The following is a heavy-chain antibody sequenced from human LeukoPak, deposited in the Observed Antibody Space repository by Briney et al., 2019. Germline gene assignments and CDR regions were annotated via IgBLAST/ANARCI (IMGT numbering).Heavy chain of an antibody. CDR1: GYTFTSYA. CDR2: INAGNGNT. CDR3: ARDGSYCSSTSCYGGAFDI. Sequence: RASVKVSCKASGYTFTSYAMHWVRQAPGQRLEWMGWINAGNGNTKYSQKFQGRVTITRDTSASTAYMELSSLRSEDTAVYYCARDGSYCSSTSCYGGAFDIWGQGTMVTVPS. J-gene: IGHJ3*02. V-gene: IGHV1-3*01. D-gene: IGHD2-2*01.